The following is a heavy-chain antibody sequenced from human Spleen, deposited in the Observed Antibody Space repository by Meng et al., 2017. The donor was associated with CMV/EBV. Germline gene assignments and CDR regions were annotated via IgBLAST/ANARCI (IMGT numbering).Heavy chain of an antibody. V-gene: IGHV3-21*01. D-gene: IGHD4-23*01. CDR2: VSTTSTYI. J-gene: IGHJ3*02. Sequence: GESLKISCAASGFSLSDYGIHWVRQAPGKGLEWVSSVSTTSTYIYYGDSVKGRFSISRDNAKNSLSLQMNDLRVEDTAVYYCTRARDTNSYAFDIWGQGTMVTVSS. CDR3: TRARDTNSYAFDI. CDR1: GFSLSDYG.